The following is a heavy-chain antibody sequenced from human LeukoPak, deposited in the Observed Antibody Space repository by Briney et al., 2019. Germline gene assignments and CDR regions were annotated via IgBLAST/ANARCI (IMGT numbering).Heavy chain of an antibody. V-gene: IGHV4-59*01. CDR1: GGSIRNYY. CDR3: ARWHSHGRYLDY. D-gene: IGHD2-21*01. Sequence: SETLSLTCTVSGGSIRNYYWNWIRQPPGKGLEWIGYTSDSGNTDYKPSLKSRVTISVDTSKNQFSLKLTSATAADTAVYYCARWHSHGRYLDYWGQGALVTVSS. J-gene: IGHJ4*02. CDR2: TSDSGNT.